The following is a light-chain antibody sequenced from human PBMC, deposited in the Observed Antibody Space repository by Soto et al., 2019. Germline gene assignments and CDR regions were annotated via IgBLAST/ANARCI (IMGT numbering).Light chain of an antibody. J-gene: IGKJ4*01. Sequence: EIVLTQSPATPSLSPGERATLSCRASQSVSTYLAWYQQKVGQAPRLLIYDVSNRATGIPTRFSGSGSGTDFTLTISSLEPEDFAVYYCQRRSSWPLTFGGGTKVEIK. CDR1: QSVSTY. CDR2: DVS. CDR3: QRRSSWPLT. V-gene: IGKV3-11*01.